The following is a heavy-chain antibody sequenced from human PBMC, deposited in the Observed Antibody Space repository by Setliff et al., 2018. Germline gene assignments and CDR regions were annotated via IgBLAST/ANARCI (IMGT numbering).Heavy chain of an antibody. Sequence: PGGSLRLSCVASGFTFSFHSLNWVRQAPGKGLEWVSSISSSSSYINYADSVKGRFTISRDNAKNSLYLQMNSLRAEDTAVYYCAPSYCSGGSCYSYDYWGQGTLVTVSS. V-gene: IGHV3-21*01. CDR2: ISSSSSYI. CDR3: APSYCSGGSCYSYDY. CDR1: GFTFSFHS. J-gene: IGHJ4*02. D-gene: IGHD2-15*01.